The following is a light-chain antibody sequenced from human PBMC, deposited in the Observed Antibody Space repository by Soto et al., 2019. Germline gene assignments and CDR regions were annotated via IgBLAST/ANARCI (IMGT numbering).Light chain of an antibody. CDR2: KAS. CDR3: QQYNPSSRT. J-gene: IGKJ1*01. V-gene: IGKV1-5*03. CDR1: QSTSTW. Sequence: QMTRSPATLSAFVVDRVTSTLLASQSTSTWLAWYQQKPGKVPKLLIFKASSLQSGVPSRFSGSGSGTDFTLTISSLQPDDFATYYCQQYNPSSRTFGQGTKVDI.